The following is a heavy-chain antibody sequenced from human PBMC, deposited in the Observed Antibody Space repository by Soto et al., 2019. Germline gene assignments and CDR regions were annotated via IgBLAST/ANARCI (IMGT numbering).Heavy chain of an antibody. V-gene: IGHV1-8*01. Sequence: ASVKVSCKASGYTFTSYDINWVRQATGQGLEWMGWMNPNSGNTGYAQKFQGRVTMTRNTSISTAYMELSSLRSEDTAVYYCARAPLFIKRSPPGQITMVRGVTPGYYYYYYMDVWGKGTTVTVSS. J-gene: IGHJ6*03. CDR1: GYTFTSYD. D-gene: IGHD3-10*01. CDR2: MNPNSGNT. CDR3: ARAPLFIKRSPPGQITMVRGVTPGYYYYYYMDV.